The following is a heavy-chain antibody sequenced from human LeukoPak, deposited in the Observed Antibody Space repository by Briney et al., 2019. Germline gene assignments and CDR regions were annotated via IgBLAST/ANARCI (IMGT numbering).Heavy chain of an antibody. Sequence: GGSLRLSCAASEFTFSDYAMNWVRQAPGKGLEWVSSISSSSSYIYYADSVKGRFTISRDNAKNSLYLQMNSLRAEDTAVYYCARDRWGSGFDYWGQGTLVTVSS. V-gene: IGHV3-21*01. CDR2: ISSSSSYI. J-gene: IGHJ4*02. CDR3: ARDRWGSGFDY. CDR1: EFTFSDYA. D-gene: IGHD3-16*01.